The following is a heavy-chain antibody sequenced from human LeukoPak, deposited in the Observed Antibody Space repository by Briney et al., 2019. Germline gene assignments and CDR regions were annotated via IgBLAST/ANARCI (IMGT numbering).Heavy chain of an antibody. D-gene: IGHD2-15*01. CDR1: GGTFSSYA. J-gene: IGHJ3*02. CDR3: ARDKGSGPDAFDI. Sequence: SVKVSCKASGGTFSSYAISWVRQAPGQGLEWMGGIIPIFGTANYAQKFQGRVTITADKSTSTAYMELSSLRSEDTAVYYCARDKGSGPDAFDIWGQGTMVTVSS. V-gene: IGHV1-69*06. CDR2: IIPIFGTA.